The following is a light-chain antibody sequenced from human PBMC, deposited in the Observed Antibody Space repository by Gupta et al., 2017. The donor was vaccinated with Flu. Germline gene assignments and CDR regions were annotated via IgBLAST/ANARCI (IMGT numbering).Light chain of an antibody. Sequence: QSVLTQPPSVSAAPGQKVTISRSGSSSNIGNNYVSWYQQLPGAAPKLLIYEGNKRPSGIPDRVSGSKSGTSATLGITGLQTGDEADYYCGTWDSSLSAGVFGGGTKLTVL. J-gene: IGLJ3*02. V-gene: IGLV1-51*02. CDR1: SSNIGNNY. CDR2: EGN. CDR3: GTWDSSLSAGV.